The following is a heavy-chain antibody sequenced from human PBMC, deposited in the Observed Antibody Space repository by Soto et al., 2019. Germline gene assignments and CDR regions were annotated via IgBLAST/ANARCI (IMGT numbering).Heavy chain of an antibody. J-gene: IGHJ3*02. CDR1: GFTFSNAW. CDR2: IKSKTDGGTT. Sequence: EVQLVESGGGLVKPGGSLRLSCAASGFTFSNAWMSWVRQAPGKGLEWVGRIKSKTDGGTTDYAAPVKGRFTISRDDSKNTLYLQMNSLKTEDTAVYYCTTGAFYGDYGCFDIWGQGTMVTVSS. D-gene: IGHD4-17*01. CDR3: TTGAFYGDYGCFDI. V-gene: IGHV3-15*01.